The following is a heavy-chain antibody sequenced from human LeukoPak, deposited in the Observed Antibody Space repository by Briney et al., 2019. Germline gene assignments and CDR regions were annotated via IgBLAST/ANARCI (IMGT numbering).Heavy chain of an antibody. V-gene: IGHV3-72*01. D-gene: IGHD3-22*01. Sequence: PGGSLRLSCAASGFTFSDHHMDWVRQAPGKGLEWIGRSKNKDYAYSTVYAASVKDRFTFSRDDPKSSLYLQMNSLTTEDTAVYYCTRIFYYGTRGYYLDFWGQGTLVSVSS. CDR3: TRIFYYGTRGYYLDF. CDR1: GFTFSDHH. CDR2: SKNKDYAYST. J-gene: IGHJ4*02.